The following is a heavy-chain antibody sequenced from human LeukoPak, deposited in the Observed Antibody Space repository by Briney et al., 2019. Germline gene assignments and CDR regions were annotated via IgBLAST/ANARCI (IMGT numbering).Heavy chain of an antibody. CDR3: ARADYDFWSGYSHFDY. J-gene: IGHJ4*02. D-gene: IGHD3-3*01. CDR1: GFTFSSYW. V-gene: IGHV3-74*01. CDR2: INSDGSST. Sequence: GGSLRLSCAASGFTFSSYWMHWVRQAPGKGLVWVSRINSDGSSTSYADSVKGRSTISRDNAKNTLYLQMNSLRAEDTAVYYCARADYDFWSGYSHFDYWGQGTLVTVSS.